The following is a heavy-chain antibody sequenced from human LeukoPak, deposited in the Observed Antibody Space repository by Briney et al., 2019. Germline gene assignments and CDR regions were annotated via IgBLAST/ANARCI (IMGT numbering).Heavy chain of an antibody. CDR3: APHFGIFQIRFDY. CDR2: ISGSGGST. J-gene: IGHJ4*02. D-gene: IGHD3-3*01. CDR1: GFTFSSYA. Sequence: GGSLRLSCAASGFTFSSYAMSWVHQAPGKGLEWVSAISGSGGSTYYADSVKGRFTISRDNSKNTLYLQMNSLRAEDTAVYYCAPHFGIFQIRFDYWGQGTLVTVSS. V-gene: IGHV3-23*01.